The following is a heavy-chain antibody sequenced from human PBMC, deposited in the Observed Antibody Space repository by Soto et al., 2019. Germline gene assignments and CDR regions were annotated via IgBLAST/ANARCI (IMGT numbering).Heavy chain of an antibody. CDR1: GLTFSSYA. Sequence: GGSLRLSCAASGLTFSSYAMSWVRQAPGKGLEWVSAISGSGGSTYYADSVKGRFTISRDNSKNTLYLQMNSLRAEDTAVYYCAKDFIMITFGGVRYDAFDIWGQGTMVTVSS. D-gene: IGHD3-16*01. J-gene: IGHJ3*02. CDR2: ISGSGGST. CDR3: AKDFIMITFGGVRYDAFDI. V-gene: IGHV3-23*01.